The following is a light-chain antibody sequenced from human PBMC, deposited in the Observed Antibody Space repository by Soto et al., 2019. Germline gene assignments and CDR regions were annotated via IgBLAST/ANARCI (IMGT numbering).Light chain of an antibody. J-gene: IGLJ2*01. V-gene: IGLV2-23*02. CDR2: EVS. CDR1: SSDVGRYNV. CDR3: CSYAGSSKVL. Sequence: QSVLTQPASVSGSPGQSITISCTGTSSDVGRYNVVSWYQHHPGKAPKLMIYEVSKRPSGVSNRFSGSKSGNTASLTISGLQAEAEADYYCCSYAGSSKVLFGGGTKLTVL.